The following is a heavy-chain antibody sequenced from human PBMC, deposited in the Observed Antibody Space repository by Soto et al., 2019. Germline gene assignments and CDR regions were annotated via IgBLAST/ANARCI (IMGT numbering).Heavy chain of an antibody. V-gene: IGHV3-23*01. CDR1: GLRVSSFA. D-gene: IGHD3-16*01. Sequence: EVQLLESGGGLVQPGGSLRLSCAASGLRVSSFAMTWVRRAPGKGLEWISSVNGDGTATYYANSVKGRFTISRDTSKNTLYLQMDSLRAEDTAVYYCAKITRSWGQGTLVTVSS. J-gene: IGHJ4*02. CDR2: VNGDGTAT. CDR3: AKITRS.